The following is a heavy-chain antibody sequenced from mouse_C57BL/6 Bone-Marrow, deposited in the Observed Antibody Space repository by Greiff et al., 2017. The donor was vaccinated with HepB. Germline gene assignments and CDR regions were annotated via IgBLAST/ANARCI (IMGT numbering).Heavy chain of an antibody. CDR2: ISYDGSN. Sequence: EVKLMVSGPGLVKPSQSLFLTCSVTGYSITSGYYWNWIRQFPGNKLEWMGYISYDGSNNYNPSLKNRISITRDTSKNQFFLKLNSVTTEDTATYYCARDQGEGYFDVWGTETTVTVSS. CDR3: ARDQGEGYFDV. CDR1: GYSITSGYY. V-gene: IGHV3-6*01. J-gene: IGHJ1*03.